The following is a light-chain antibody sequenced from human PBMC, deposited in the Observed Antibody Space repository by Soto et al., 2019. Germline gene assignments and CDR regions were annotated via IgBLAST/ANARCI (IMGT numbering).Light chain of an antibody. V-gene: IGKV3-20*01. CDR3: QQYGRARLT. CDR1: QSVTSY. J-gene: IGKJ4*01. Sequence: IVLTQSPGTLSLSPGERATLSCRACQSVTSYLAWYQQKPGQAPRLLIYGASFRATDVPDRFTAGGSGTDFTLTLSRLEPEDYAVYYCQQYGRARLTFGGGTKVEIK. CDR2: GAS.